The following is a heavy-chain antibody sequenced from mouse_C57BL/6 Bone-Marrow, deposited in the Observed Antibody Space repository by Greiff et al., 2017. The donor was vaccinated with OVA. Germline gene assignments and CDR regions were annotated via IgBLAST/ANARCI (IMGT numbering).Heavy chain of an antibody. D-gene: IGHD3-1*01. CDR3: ARKGLSMDY. V-gene: IGHV1-22*01. CDR2: INPNNGGT. CDR1: GYTFTDYN. Sequence: VQLKESGPELVKPGASVKMSCKASGYTFTDYNMHWVKQSHGKSLEWIGYINPNNGGTSYNQKFKGKATLTVNKSSSTAYMELRSLTSEDSAVYYCARKGLSMDYWGQGTSVTVSS. J-gene: IGHJ4*01.